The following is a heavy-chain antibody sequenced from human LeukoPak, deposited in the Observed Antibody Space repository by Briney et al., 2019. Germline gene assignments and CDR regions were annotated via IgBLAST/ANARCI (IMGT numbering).Heavy chain of an antibody. CDR2: INWNGGST. CDR3: ARGGWFGELLFDY. CDR1: GFTFSSYA. Sequence: GGSLRLSCAASGFTFSSYAMSWVRQAPGKGLEWVSGINWNGGSTGYADSVKGRFTISRDNAKNSPYLQMNSLRAEDTALYYCARGGWFGELLFDYWGQGTLVTVSS. J-gene: IGHJ4*02. V-gene: IGHV3-20*04. D-gene: IGHD3-10*01.